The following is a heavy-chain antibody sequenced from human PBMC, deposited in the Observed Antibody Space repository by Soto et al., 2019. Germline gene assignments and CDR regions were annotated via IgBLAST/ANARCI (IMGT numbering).Heavy chain of an antibody. CDR1: GYTFTNHG. D-gene: IGHD3-16*01. CDR3: ARDRVAGIGGGAVDI. V-gene: IGHV1-18*04. CDR2: IHPYNANV. Sequence: QVQLVQSGAEVKKHGASVKVSCKTSGYTFTNHGINWVRQAPGQGLEWRGWIHPYNANVNYAQKLQGRVTKTTDTATSTADRDLRSPTSDATAGEDWARDRVAGIGGGAVDIWGQATRATASS. J-gene: IGHJ3*02.